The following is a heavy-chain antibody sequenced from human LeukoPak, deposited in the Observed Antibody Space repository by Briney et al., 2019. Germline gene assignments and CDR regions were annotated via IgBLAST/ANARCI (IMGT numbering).Heavy chain of an antibody. D-gene: IGHD3-10*01. CDR2: IDDSGNT. J-gene: IGHJ3*02. Sequence: SETLSFTCTVSGGSISRYYWSWIRRPPGKGLEWIGYIDDSGNTNYNPSLESQVTISVDKSKNQLSLKLSFVTAADTAMYYCARSDYHNSGSHTVFDAFDIWGQGTRVTVSS. CDR1: GGSISRYY. V-gene: IGHV4-59*01. CDR3: ARSDYHNSGSHTVFDAFDI.